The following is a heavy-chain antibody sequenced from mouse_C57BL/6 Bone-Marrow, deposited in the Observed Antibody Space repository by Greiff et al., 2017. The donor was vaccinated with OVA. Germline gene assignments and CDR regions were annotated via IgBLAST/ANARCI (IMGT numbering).Heavy chain of an antibody. CDR3: ARETGTGYAMDY. Sequence: EVQLQESGPGLVKPSQTVFLTCTVTGISITTGNYRWSWLRPFPGNKLEWIGYIYYSATITYTSSLTSRTTITRDTPRNQFFLEMNSLTAENTATYCCARETGTGYAMDYWGQGTSVTVSS. CDR2: IYYSATI. D-gene: IGHD4-1*01. J-gene: IGHJ4*01. V-gene: IGHV3-5*01. CDR1: GISITTGNYR.